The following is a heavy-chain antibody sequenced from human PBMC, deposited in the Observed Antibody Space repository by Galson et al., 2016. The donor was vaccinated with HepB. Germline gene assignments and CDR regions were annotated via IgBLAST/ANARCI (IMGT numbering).Heavy chain of an antibody. CDR3: ARGGYGDYGTVGDDY. V-gene: IGHV3-7*03. Sequence: SLRLSCAASGFTFSNYWMSWVRQAPGKGLEWVANINQDGSPKSYADSVKGRFTVSRDNAKNSLYLQMNSLRAEDTAVYYCARGGYGDYGTVGDDYWGQGTLVTVSS. CDR1: GFTFSNYW. D-gene: IGHD4-17*01. CDR2: INQDGSPK. J-gene: IGHJ4*02.